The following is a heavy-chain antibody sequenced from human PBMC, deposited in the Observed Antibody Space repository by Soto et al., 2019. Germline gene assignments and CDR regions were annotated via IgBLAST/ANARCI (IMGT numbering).Heavy chain of an antibody. CDR2: ISGSGGST. Sequence: GGSLRLSCAASGFTFSSYAMSWVRQAPGKGLEWVSAISGSGGSTYYADSVKGRFTISRDNSKNTLYLQMNSLRAEDTAVYYCAKGSYSSSWYDLVYYYYRMDVWGQGTSVTVSS. J-gene: IGHJ6*02. V-gene: IGHV3-23*01. CDR1: GFTFSSYA. CDR3: AKGSYSSSWYDLVYYYYRMDV. D-gene: IGHD6-13*01.